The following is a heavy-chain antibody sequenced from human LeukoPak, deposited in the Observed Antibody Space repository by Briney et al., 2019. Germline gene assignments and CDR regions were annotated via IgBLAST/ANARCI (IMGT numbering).Heavy chain of an antibody. J-gene: IGHJ4*02. CDR1: GFTFSSYA. Sequence: GGSLRLSCAAPGFTFSSYAMSWVRQAPGKGLEWVSAISGSGGSTYYADSVKGRFTISRDNSKNTLYLQMNSLRAEDTAVYYCAKDYYFGDYGGFDYWGQGTLVTVSS. V-gene: IGHV3-23*01. D-gene: IGHD4-17*01. CDR2: ISGSGGST. CDR3: AKDYYFGDYGGFDY.